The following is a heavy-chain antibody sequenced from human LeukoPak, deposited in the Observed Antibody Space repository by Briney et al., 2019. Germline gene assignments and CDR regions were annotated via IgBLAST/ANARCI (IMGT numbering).Heavy chain of an antibody. CDR2: ISWNSGSI. CDR3: ANDLYYYDSSGYH. Sequence: PTGGSLRLSCAASGFTFDDYAMHCVRQAPGKGLEWVSGISWNSGSIGYADSVKGRFTISRDNAKNSLYLQMNSLRAEDTALYYCANDLYYYDSSGYHWGQGPLVTVSS. J-gene: IGHJ5*02. D-gene: IGHD3-22*01. V-gene: IGHV3-9*01. CDR1: GFTFDDYA.